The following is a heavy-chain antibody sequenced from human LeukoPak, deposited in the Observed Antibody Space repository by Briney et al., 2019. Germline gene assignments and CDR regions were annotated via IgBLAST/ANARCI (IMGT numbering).Heavy chain of an antibody. CDR3: AKGRPHYYDSSGYYYFDY. D-gene: IGHD3-22*01. CDR2: ISGSGGST. Sequence: GGSLRLSCAASGFTFSSYAMSWARQTPGKGLEWVSAISGSGGSTYYADSVKGRFTISRDNSKNTLYLQMNSLRAEDTAVYYCAKGRPHYYDSSGYYYFDYWGQGTLVTVSS. CDR1: GFTFSSYA. J-gene: IGHJ4*02. V-gene: IGHV3-23*01.